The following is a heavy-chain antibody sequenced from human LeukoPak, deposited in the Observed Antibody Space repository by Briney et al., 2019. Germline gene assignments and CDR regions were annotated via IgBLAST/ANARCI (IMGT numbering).Heavy chain of an antibody. V-gene: IGHV3-23*01. Sequence: GGTLRLSCAASGFTFSSYGMSWVRQAPGKGLEWVSAISGSGGSTYYADSVKGRFTISRDNSKNTLYLQMNSLRAEDTAVYYCATYSSEQLGSYYFDYWGQGTLVTVSS. CDR2: ISGSGGST. J-gene: IGHJ4*02. CDR3: ATYSSEQLGSYYFDY. CDR1: GFTFSSYG. D-gene: IGHD6-25*01.